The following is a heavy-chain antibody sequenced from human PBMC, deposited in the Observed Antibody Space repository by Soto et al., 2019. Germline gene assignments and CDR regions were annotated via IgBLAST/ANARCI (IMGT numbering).Heavy chain of an antibody. CDR2: IYYSGST. V-gene: IGHV4-59*01. Sequence: PSETLSLTCTVSGGSISSYYWSWIRQPPGKGLEWIGYIYYSGSTNYNPSLKSRVTISVDTSKNQFSLKLSSVTAADTAVYYCARKIVVVPAANPPPKDYYYYYMDVWGKGTTVTVSS. J-gene: IGHJ6*03. D-gene: IGHD2-2*01. CDR3: ARKIVVVPAANPPPKDYYYYYMDV. CDR1: GGSISSYY.